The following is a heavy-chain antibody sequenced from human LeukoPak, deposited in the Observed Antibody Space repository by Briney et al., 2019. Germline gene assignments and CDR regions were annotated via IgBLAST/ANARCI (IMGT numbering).Heavy chain of an antibody. V-gene: IGHV3-43D*03. J-gene: IGHJ5*02. CDR2: TSWDGGST. CDR3: ARDNPHYYDSSGYYSNWFDP. Sequence: GGSLRLSCAASGFTFDDYAMHWVRQAPGKGLEWVSLTSWDGGSTYYADSVEGRFTISRDNSKNTLYLQMNSLRAENTAVYYCARDNPHYYDSSGYYSNWFDPWGQGTLVTVSS. CDR1: GFTFDDYA. D-gene: IGHD3-22*01.